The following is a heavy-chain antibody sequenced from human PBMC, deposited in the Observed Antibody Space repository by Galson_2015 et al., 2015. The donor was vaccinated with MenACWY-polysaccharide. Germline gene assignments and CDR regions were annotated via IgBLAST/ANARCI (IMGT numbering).Heavy chain of an antibody. Sequence: SLRLSCATSGFIFSNYWMSWVRLTPGKGLEWLGNIKNDGTAKNNVDSVKGRFTFSRDNTKNSLYLQMSSLREEDTAVYYCAKDRHWNSFDCWGQGTLVTVSS. D-gene: IGHD1/OR15-1a*01. J-gene: IGHJ4*02. CDR2: IKNDGTAK. CDR3: AKDRHWNSFDC. CDR1: GFIFSNYW. V-gene: IGHV3-7*04.